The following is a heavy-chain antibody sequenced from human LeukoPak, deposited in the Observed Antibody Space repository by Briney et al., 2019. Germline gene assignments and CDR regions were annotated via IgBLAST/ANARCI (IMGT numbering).Heavy chain of an antibody. D-gene: IGHD6-13*01. CDR3: AKPRPSYSSSWYDH. J-gene: IGHJ5*02. CDR1: GFTFTSYA. V-gene: IGHV3-23*01. Sequence: GGSLRLSCAASGFTFTSYAMSWVRQAPGKGLEWVSAISGSGGSTYYADSVKGRFTISRDNSKNTMYLQMNSLRAEDTAVYYCAKPRPSYSSSWYDHWGQGTLVTVSS. CDR2: ISGSGGST.